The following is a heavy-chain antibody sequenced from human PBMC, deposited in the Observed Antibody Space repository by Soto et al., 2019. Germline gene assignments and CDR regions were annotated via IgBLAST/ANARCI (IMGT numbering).Heavy chain of an antibody. J-gene: IGHJ4*02. CDR3: AHKGGFGYPES. V-gene: IGHV2-5*02. CDR1: GFSLTTSGVG. D-gene: IGHD5-18*01. CDR2: LYWDDDK. Sequence: QITLKESGPMLVKPTQALTLTCSCSGFSLTTSGVGVGWIRQPPGKALEWLALLYWDDDKRYSPSLTNRLTLSRDTSKNQVVLTLTNVDPTDTATYFCAHKGGFGYPESWGQGIMVTVSS.